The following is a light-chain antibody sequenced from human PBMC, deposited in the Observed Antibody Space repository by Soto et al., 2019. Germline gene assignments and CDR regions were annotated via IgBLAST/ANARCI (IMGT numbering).Light chain of an antibody. CDR2: GAS. CDR1: QTVRANY. J-gene: IGKJ1*01. V-gene: IGKV3-20*01. CDR3: QQYGDSPVT. Sequence: EIVLTHSPGTLTLSPGDRATLSCRASQTVRANYLAWYQQKRGQAPRLVIHGASNRATDIPDRISGSGSGTDFTLTISRLEPEDFAVYYCQQYGDSPVTFGQGAKVDIK.